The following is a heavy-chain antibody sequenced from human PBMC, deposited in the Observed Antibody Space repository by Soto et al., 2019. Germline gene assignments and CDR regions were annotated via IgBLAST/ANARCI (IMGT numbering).Heavy chain of an antibody. V-gene: IGHV4-30-4*01. D-gene: IGHD3-3*01. Sequence: SENLSLTCTVSGGSISCGDYYLRWIRQPPGKGLEWIGYIYYSGSTYYNPSLKSRVTISVDTSKNQFSLKLSSVTAADTAVYYCARASGRFYYYGMDVWGQGTTVTVSS. J-gene: IGHJ6*02. CDR2: IYYSGST. CDR1: GGSISCGDYY. CDR3: ARASGRFYYYGMDV.